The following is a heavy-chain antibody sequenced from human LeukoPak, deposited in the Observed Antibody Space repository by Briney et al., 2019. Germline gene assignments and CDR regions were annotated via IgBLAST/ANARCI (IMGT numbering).Heavy chain of an antibody. CDR2: IYHSGST. CDR1: GYSISSGYY. J-gene: IGHJ4*02. Sequence: SETLSLTCAVSGYSISSGYYWGWIRQPPGKGLEWIGSIYHSGSTYYNPSLKSRVTISVDTYKNQFSLKLSSVTAADTAVYYCARTSKSLTDYWGQGTLVTVSS. D-gene: IGHD4-11*01. V-gene: IGHV4-38-2*01. CDR3: ARTSKSLTDY.